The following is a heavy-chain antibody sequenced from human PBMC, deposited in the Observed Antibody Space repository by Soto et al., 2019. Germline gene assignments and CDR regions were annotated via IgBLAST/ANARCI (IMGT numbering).Heavy chain of an antibody. Sequence: EVQLAESGGGLVQPGGSLRLSCAASGITFSNYWMSWIRQAPGKGLEWVAHINPDGSQKYYVDSTKGRFTISRDNAKNPLSLQSSSLRAEDTALYYCVGFGGLNVWGRGTTVTVAS. CDR3: VGFGGLNV. V-gene: IGHV3-7*01. CDR2: INPDGSQK. J-gene: IGHJ6*04. D-gene: IGHD3-10*01. CDR1: GITFSNYW.